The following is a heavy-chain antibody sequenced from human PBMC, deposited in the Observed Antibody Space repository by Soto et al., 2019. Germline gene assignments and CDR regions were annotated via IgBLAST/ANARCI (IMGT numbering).Heavy chain of an antibody. Sequence: GGSLRLSCAASGFTFSSYAMSWVRQAPGKGLEWVSAISGSGGSTYYADSVKGRFTISRDNSKNTLYLQMNSLRAEDTAVYYCALNIAGYGDCDFGWWGQGTLVTVSS. CDR2: ISGSGGST. D-gene: IGHD4-17*01. V-gene: IGHV3-23*01. CDR1: GFTFSSYA. J-gene: IGHJ4*02. CDR3: ALNIAGYGDCDFGW.